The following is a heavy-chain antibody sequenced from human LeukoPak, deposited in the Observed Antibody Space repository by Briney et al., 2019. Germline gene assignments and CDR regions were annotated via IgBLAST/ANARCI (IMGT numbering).Heavy chain of an antibody. CDR2: FYPEDGET. D-gene: IGHD6-19*01. CDR3: ATVRGGYLGHSGWYDN. Sequence: ASVQVSCQVSGYALTELSMHWVRQAPAEAIEWVGGFYPEDGETIYPQRFQGRVTMTEDTSTDTAYMELSSLRSEDTAVYYCATVRGGYLGHSGWYDNWGQGTLVAVSS. V-gene: IGHV1-24*01. CDR1: GYALTELS. J-gene: IGHJ4*02.